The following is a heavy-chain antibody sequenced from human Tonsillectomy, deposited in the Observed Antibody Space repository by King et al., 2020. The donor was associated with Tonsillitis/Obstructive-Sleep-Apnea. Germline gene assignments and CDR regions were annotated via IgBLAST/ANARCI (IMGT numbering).Heavy chain of an antibody. D-gene: IGHD3-10*01. CDR2: IRSKAYRGTT. Sequence: VQLVESGGGLVKPGRSLRLSCTASGFTFGDYAMSWFRQAPGKGLEWGGFIRSKAYRGTTEYAESVKGRFTISRDDSKSIAYLQMNSLKTEDTAVYYCSRDQDYYGSGSPAFGYWGQGTLVTVSS. CDR1: GFTFGDYA. V-gene: IGHV3-49*05. J-gene: IGHJ4*02. CDR3: SRDQDYYGSGSPAFGY.